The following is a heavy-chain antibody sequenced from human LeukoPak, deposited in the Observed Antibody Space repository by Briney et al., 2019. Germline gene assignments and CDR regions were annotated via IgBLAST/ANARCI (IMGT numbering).Heavy chain of an antibody. V-gene: IGHV3-48*01. Sequence: GSLRLSCAASGFTFSSYNMNWVRQAPGKGLEWVSYISSSSSTIYYADSVKGRFTISRDNAKNSLYLQMNSLRAEDTAVYYCAREKDRAFDYWGQGTLVTVSS. D-gene: IGHD3-10*01. CDR2: ISSSSSTI. CDR1: GFTFSSYN. CDR3: AREKDRAFDY. J-gene: IGHJ4*02.